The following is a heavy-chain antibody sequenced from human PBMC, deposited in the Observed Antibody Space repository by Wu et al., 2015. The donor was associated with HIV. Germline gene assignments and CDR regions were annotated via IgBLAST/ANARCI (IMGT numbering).Heavy chain of an antibody. D-gene: IGHD6-19*01. J-gene: IGHJ4*01. CDR1: GYTFIGYY. CDR2: INPNSGDT. V-gene: IGHV1-2*02. Sequence: QVQLVQSGAEMKKPGASVKVSCKASGYTFIGYYLHWVRRAPGQGLEWMGWINPNSGDTDYAQNFQGRVTMTRDTSISTAYMELSRPKYDDTAVYYCASAYSTGWYSDYWGQGTLVTVSS. CDR3: ASAYSTGWYSDY.